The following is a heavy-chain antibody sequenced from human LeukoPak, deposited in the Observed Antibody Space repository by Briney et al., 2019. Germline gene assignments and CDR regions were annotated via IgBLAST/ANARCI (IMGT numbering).Heavy chain of an antibody. CDR3: ARDVLAASGTKYYYYMDV. J-gene: IGHJ6*03. CDR2: IIPIFGTA. V-gene: IGHV1-69*05. Sequence: SVKVSCKASGGTFSSYAISWVRQAPGQGLEWMGGIIPIFGTANYAQKFQGRVTITTDESTSTAYMDLSSLRSEDTAVYYCARDVLAASGTKYYYYMDVWGKGTTVTVSS. CDR1: GGTFSSYA. D-gene: IGHD3-10*01.